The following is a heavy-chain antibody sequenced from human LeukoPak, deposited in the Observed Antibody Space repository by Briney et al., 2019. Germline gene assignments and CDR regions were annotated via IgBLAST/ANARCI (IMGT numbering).Heavy chain of an antibody. CDR1: GFTFSSYD. J-gene: IGHJ3*02. D-gene: IGHD1-26*01. V-gene: IGHV3-13*01. CDR3: AKDQWELRSYDAFDI. Sequence: GGSLRLSCAASGFTFSSYDMHWVRQATGKGLEWVSAIGTAGDTYYPGSVKGRFTISRENAKNSLYLQMNSLRAGDTAVYYCAKDQWELRSYDAFDIWGQGTMVTVSS. CDR2: IGTAGDT.